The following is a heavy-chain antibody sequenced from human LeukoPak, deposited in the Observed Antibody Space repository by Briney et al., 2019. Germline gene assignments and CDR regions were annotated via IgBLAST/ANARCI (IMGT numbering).Heavy chain of an antibody. D-gene: IGHD3-16*01. V-gene: IGHV3-15*01. CDR1: GLTFIDAY. Sequence: GGSLRLSCAVSGLTFIDAYMTWVRQAPGRALEWVGLIKSTPDGGTTHYAAPVRGRFTVSRDDSKNTLFLQMNSVKTEDTAVYYCTTSSWGNPVSWGQGTLVTVSS. J-gene: IGHJ5*02. CDR3: TTSSWGNPVS. CDR2: IKSTPDGGTT.